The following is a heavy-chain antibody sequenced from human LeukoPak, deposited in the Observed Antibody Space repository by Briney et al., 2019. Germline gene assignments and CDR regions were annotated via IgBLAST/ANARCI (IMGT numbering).Heavy chain of an antibody. Sequence: GGSLRLSCAASGFTFSSYWMHWVRQAPGKGLVWVSRINTDGSSTSYADSVKGRFTISRDNAKNTLYLQMNSLRAEDTAVYYCARGSSGWYVYYMDVWGKGTTVTVSS. D-gene: IGHD6-19*01. CDR1: GFTFSSYW. J-gene: IGHJ6*03. V-gene: IGHV3-74*01. CDR2: INTDGSST. CDR3: ARGSSGWYVYYMDV.